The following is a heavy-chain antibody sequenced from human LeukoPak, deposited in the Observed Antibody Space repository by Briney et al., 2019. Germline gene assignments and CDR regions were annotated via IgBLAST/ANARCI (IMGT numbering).Heavy chain of an antibody. J-gene: IGHJ4*02. Sequence: GGSLRLSCAASGFTFSSYAMHWVREAPGKGLEWVSFIRYDGSIKYYADSVEGRFTISRDNSKNTLYLQMNSLRAEDTAVYYCAKGIAVAGTELADWGQGTLVTVSS. V-gene: IGHV3-30*02. CDR3: AKGIAVAGTELAD. D-gene: IGHD6-19*01. CDR2: IRYDGSIK. CDR1: GFTFSSYA.